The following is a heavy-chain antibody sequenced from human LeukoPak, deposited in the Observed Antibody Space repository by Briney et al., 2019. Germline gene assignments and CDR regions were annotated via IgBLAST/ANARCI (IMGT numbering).Heavy chain of an antibody. J-gene: IGHJ4*02. CDR1: GFTFSSYG. CDR2: IRSSSSTM. V-gene: IGHV3-48*02. CDR3: ARELVY. Sequence: PGGSLRLSCAASGFTFSSYGMSWVRQAPGKGLEWVSYIRSSSSTMYYADSVKGRFTISRDNAKSSLYLQMSSLRDEDTAVYYCARELVYWGQGTLVTVSS.